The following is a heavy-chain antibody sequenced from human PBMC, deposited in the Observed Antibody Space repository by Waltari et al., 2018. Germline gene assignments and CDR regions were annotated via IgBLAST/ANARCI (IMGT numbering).Heavy chain of an antibody. CDR3: ATHDPLDH. CDR2: IRTKPNSYAT. Sequence: EVQLVESGGGLVPPGGSLKLPCVGSDFIFSDSAIHWVRQSSGKGLEWVGRIRTKPNSYATAYGASVKGRFTISRDDSRNTAYLLMSGLKTEDTAVYYCATHDPLDHWGQGTLVTVSS. J-gene: IGHJ5*02. V-gene: IGHV3-73*01. CDR1: DFIFSDSA.